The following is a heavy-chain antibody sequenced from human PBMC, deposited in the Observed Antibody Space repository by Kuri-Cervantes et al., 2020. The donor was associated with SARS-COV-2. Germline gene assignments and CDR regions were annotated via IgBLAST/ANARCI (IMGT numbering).Heavy chain of an antibody. CDR2: FDPEDGET. D-gene: IGHD2-15*01. CDR1: GYTLTELS. J-gene: IGHJ6*03. CDR3: AARDRREDIYYMDV. Sequence: ASVKVSCKVSGYTLTELSMHWVRQAPGKGLEWMGGFDPEDGETIYAQKFQGRVTMTEDTSTDTAYMELSSLRSEDTAVYYCAARDRREDIYYMDVWGKGTTVTVSS. V-gene: IGHV1-24*01.